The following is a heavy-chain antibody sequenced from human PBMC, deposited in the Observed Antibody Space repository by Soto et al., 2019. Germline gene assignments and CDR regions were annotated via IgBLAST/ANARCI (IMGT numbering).Heavy chain of an antibody. CDR1: GFTFSSYA. D-gene: IGHD2-2*01. Sequence: GGSLRLSCAASGFTFSSYAMHWVRQAPGKGPEWVAVISYDGSNKYYADSVKGRFTISRDNSKNTLYLQMNSLRAEDTAVYYCAREGAAIPDTYYYYGMDVWGQGTTVTVSS. V-gene: IGHV3-30-3*01. CDR3: AREGAAIPDTYYYYGMDV. CDR2: ISYDGSNK. J-gene: IGHJ6*02.